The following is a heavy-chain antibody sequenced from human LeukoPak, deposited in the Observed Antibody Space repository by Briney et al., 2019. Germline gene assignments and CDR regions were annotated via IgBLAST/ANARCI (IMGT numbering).Heavy chain of an antibody. CDR2: ISSSSNVI. V-gene: IGHV3-48*01. J-gene: IGHJ4*02. D-gene: IGHD3-3*01. CDR3: ARGDPICDFWSGGDY. CDR1: GFTFNSYA. Sequence: GGSLRLSCAASGFTFNSYAFNWVRQAPGKGLEWVSYISSSSNVIYYTDSVKGRFTISRDNARNLLSLQMNSLRAEDTAVYYCARGDPICDFWSGGDYWGRGSLVTVSS.